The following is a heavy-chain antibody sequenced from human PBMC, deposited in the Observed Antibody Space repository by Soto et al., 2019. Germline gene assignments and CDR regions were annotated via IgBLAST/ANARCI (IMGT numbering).Heavy chain of an antibody. J-gene: IGHJ4*02. CDR3: ARVYYYDSSGQRGYFDY. Sequence: SDTLAIGRTVSGGSVRIYLWTWILQQPGKGLEWIGYIYYSGSTNYNPSLKSRVTISVDTSKNQFSLKLSSVTAADTAVYYCARVYYYDSSGQRGYFDYWGQGTLVTVSS. V-gene: IGHV4-59*02. CDR2: IYYSGST. CDR1: GGSVRIYL. D-gene: IGHD3-22*01.